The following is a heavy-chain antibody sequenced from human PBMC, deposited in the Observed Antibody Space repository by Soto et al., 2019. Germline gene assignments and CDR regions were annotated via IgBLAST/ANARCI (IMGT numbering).Heavy chain of an antibody. V-gene: IGHV3-73*01. D-gene: IGHD6-19*01. J-gene: IGHJ3*02. CDR2: IRSKANSYAP. CDR1: GFTFSGSA. Sequence: GGSLRLSCAASGFTFSGSAMHWVRQASGKGLEWVGRIRSKANSYAPAYAASVKGGFTISSDDSKNTAYLQINSLKTEDTAVYYCTSLGLVQGAFDIWGQGTMVPVSS. CDR3: TSLGLVQGAFDI.